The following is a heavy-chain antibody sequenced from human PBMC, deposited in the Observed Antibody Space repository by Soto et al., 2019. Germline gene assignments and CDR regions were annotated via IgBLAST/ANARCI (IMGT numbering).Heavy chain of an antibody. CDR1: GFTFSSYA. V-gene: IGHV3-23*01. J-gene: IGHJ6*03. D-gene: IGHD2-15*01. CDR3: AKLGRYCSGGSCYLEEAYYYYYMDV. Sequence: EVQLLESGGGLVQPGGSLRLSCAASGFTFSSYAMSWVRQAPGKGLEWVSAISGSGGSTYYADSVKGRFTISRDNSKNTLYLQMNSLRAEDTAVYYCAKLGRYCSGGSCYLEEAYYYYYMDVWGKGTTVTVSS. CDR2: ISGSGGST.